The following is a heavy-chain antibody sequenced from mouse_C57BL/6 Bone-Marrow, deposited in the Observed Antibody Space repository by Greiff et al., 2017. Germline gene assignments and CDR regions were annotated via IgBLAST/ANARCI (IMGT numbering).Heavy chain of an antibody. CDR1: GFTFSSYA. J-gene: IGHJ3*01. D-gene: IGHD2-4*01. V-gene: IGHV5-4*01. Sequence: EVMLVESGGGLVKPGGSLKLSCAASGFTFSSYAMSWVRQTPEKRLEWVATISDGGSYTYYPDNVKGRFTISRDNAKNNLYLQMSHLKSEDTAMYYCARDQGRYDYDEKPGFAYWGQGTLVTVSA. CDR2: ISDGGSYT. CDR3: ARDQGRYDYDEKPGFAY.